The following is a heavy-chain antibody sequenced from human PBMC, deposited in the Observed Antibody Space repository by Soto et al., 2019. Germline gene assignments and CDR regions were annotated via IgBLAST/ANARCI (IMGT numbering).Heavy chain of an antibody. V-gene: IGHV4-31*03. CDR1: GGSISSGGYY. J-gene: IGHJ3*02. CDR2: IYYSGTS. D-gene: IGHD1-20*01. CDR3: ARDHLITRDAVAI. Sequence: QVQLQESGPGLVKPSQTLSLTCTVSGGSISSGGYYWRWIPQHPGKDLVGIGNIYYSGTSYSNPYLKRRLTIAVDTSKNQFSLKLSSVTAPDTDEYYCARDHLITRDAVAIWGQGTMVTVSS.